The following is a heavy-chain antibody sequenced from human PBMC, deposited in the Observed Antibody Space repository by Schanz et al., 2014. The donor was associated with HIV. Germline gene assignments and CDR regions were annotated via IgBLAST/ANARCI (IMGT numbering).Heavy chain of an antibody. Sequence: EEHLLESGGALIQPGGSLRLSCVASGFPFSNFAMSWVRQDPGRGLEGVSAISTGGERTFYADSVKGRFTISRDNSKNTLYLQMNSLRAEDTAIYHCGTYNYGSGHDYWGQGTLVTVSS. V-gene: IGHV3-23*01. D-gene: IGHD3-10*01. J-gene: IGHJ4*02. CDR3: GTYNYGSGHDY. CDR2: ISTGGERT. CDR1: GFPFSNFA.